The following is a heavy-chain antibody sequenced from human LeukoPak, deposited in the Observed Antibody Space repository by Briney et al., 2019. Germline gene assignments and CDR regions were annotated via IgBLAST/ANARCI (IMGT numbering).Heavy chain of an antibody. D-gene: IGHD4-17*01. CDR2: IYHSGNT. CDR1: GYSISSGFF. Sequence: PSVTLSLTCAVSGYSISSGFFWGWIRQPPGKGLEWIGRIYHSGNTYYNPSLKSRFTMSVDTSKNQFSLKLSSVTAADSAVYYCARSQYGDAAYFGLGGRGTLVTVSS. J-gene: IGHJ2*01. V-gene: IGHV4-38-2*01. CDR3: ARSQYGDAAYFGL.